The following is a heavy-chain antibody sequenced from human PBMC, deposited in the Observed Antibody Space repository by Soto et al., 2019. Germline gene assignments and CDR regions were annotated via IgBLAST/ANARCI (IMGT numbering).Heavy chain of an antibody. CDR1: GFTFSSYA. CDR3: AKDGGPSGYSSGWYVDY. Sequence: VQLLESGGGLVQPGGSLRLSCAASGFTFSSYAMSWVRQAPGKGLEWVSAISGSGGSTYYADSVKGRFTISRDNSKNTLYLQMNSLRAEDTAVYYCAKDGGPSGYSSGWYVDYWGQGTLVTVSS. V-gene: IGHV3-23*01. CDR2: ISGSGGST. D-gene: IGHD6-19*01. J-gene: IGHJ4*02.